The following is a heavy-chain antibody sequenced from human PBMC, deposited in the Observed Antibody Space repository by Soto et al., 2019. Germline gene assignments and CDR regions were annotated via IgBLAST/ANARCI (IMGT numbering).Heavy chain of an antibody. CDR3: ARDHKPGGSLDY. Sequence: ASVKVSCKASGYTFTVYYMHCVLQAPGQGLEWTGWINPNSGGTNYAQKFQGRVTMTRDTSISTAYMELSRLRSDDTAVYYCARDHKPGGSLDYWGQGTLVTVSS. V-gene: IGHV1-2*02. CDR1: GYTFTVYY. J-gene: IGHJ4*02. CDR2: INPNSGGT. D-gene: IGHD1-26*01.